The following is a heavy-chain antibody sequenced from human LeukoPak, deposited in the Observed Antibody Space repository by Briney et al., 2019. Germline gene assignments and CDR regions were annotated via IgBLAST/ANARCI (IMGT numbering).Heavy chain of an antibody. D-gene: IGHD3-22*01. Sequence: SETLSLTCTVPRGSISSYYWSWIRQPPGKGLEWIGYIYYSGSTNYNPSLKSRVTISVDTSKNQFSLKLSSVTAADTAVYYCARVGTIEYYDSSGYYPDYWGQGTLVTVSS. CDR3: ARVGTIEYYDSSGYYPDY. J-gene: IGHJ4*02. CDR2: IYYSGST. CDR1: RGSISSYY. V-gene: IGHV4-59*01.